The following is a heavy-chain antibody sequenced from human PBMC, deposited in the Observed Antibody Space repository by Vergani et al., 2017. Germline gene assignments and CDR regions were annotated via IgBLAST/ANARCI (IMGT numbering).Heavy chain of an antibody. CDR3: VTGRGIY. CDR1: GYTFSNYY. D-gene: IGHD6-13*01. Sequence: QVQVVQSGAEVKKSGASVKVSCKTSGYTFSNYYMHWVRQAPGQGLEWMGIINPSGGHTNYAQKFQGRVTMTRDTSTSTVYMELSSLRSDDTAVYYCVTGRGIYWGQGTLVTVSS. CDR2: INPSGGHT. J-gene: IGHJ4*02. V-gene: IGHV1-46*01.